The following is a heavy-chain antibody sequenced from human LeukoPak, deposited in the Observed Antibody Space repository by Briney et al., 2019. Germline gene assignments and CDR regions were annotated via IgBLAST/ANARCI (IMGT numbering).Heavy chain of an antibody. CDR3: ASRFYGSGSIDY. V-gene: IGHV4-59*05. D-gene: IGHD3-10*01. J-gene: IGHJ4*02. Sequence: SETLSLTCTVSGGSISSYYWSWIRQPPGKGLEWIGSIYYSGSTYYNPSLKSRVTISVDTSKNQFSLKLSSVTAADTAVYYCASRFYGSGSIDYWGQGTLVTVSS. CDR1: GGSISSYY. CDR2: IYYSGST.